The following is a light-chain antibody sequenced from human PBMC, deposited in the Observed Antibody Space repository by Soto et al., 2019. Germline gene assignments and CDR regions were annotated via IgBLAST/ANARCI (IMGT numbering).Light chain of an antibody. CDR3: SSYTTTNTLYV. V-gene: IGLV2-14*01. CDR1: NSDVGGYNY. Sequence: QSALTQPASVPGSPGQSITIPCTGTNSDVGGYNYVSWYQHHPGKAPKLMIYEVFNRPSGVSSRFSGSKSGSTASLTISGLQAEDEADYYCSSYTTTNTLYVFGTGTQLTVL. CDR2: EVF. J-gene: IGLJ7*01.